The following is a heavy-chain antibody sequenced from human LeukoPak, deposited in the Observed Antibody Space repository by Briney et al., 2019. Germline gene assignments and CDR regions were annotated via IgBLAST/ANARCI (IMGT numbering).Heavy chain of an antibody. CDR2: ISSDGVST. D-gene: IGHD2/OR15-2a*01. Sequence: GGSLRLSCSASGFTFSRSPMHWVRQAPGKGLEYVSAISSDGVSTYYGASVKGRFTISRDNSKNTLYLQMSSLRAEDTALYYCVKETAFYDHWGQGTLVTVSS. V-gene: IGHV3-64D*06. J-gene: IGHJ4*02. CDR3: VKETAFYDH. CDR1: GFTFSRSP.